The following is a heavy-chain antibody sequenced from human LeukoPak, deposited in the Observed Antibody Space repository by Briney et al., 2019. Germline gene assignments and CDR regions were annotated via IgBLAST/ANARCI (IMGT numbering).Heavy chain of an antibody. Sequence: GGSLRLSCAAPGFTFSSYAMSWVRQAPGKGLEWVSAISGSGGSTYYADSVKGRFTISRDNSKNTLYLQMNSLRAEDTAVYYCAKLVPSYSSSWYNYWGQGTLVTVSS. J-gene: IGHJ4*02. CDR3: AKLVPSYSSSWYNY. V-gene: IGHV3-23*01. CDR2: ISGSGGST. D-gene: IGHD6-13*01. CDR1: GFTFSSYA.